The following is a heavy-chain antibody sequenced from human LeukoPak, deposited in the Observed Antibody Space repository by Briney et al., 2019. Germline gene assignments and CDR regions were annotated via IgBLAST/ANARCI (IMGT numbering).Heavy chain of an antibody. CDR1: GYTFTSYY. D-gene: IGHD3-3*01. V-gene: IGHV1-46*01. J-gene: IGHJ4*02. CDR2: INPSGGST. Sequence: ASVKVSCKASGYTFTSYYMHWVRQAPGQGLEWMGIINPSGGSTSYAQKFQGRVTMTRDMSTSTVYMELSRLRSEDTAVYYCARASLYDFWSGYPGMIDYWGQGTLVTVSS. CDR3: ARASLYDFWSGYPGMIDY.